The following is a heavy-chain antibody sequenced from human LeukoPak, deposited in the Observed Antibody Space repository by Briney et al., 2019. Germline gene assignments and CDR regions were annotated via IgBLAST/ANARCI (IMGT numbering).Heavy chain of an antibody. V-gene: IGHV4-38-2*02. J-gene: IGHJ4*02. CDR1: GYSICAGYY. D-gene: IGHD5-18*01. Sequence: PSETLSLTSTVSGYSICAGYYWGWVRQPPREGLEWIGSIYRSGSTYYNPTLKSRVTISVDTSKDQYPLKLSSVTAADTAVYYCARVGYSYGALFDYWGQGTLVTVSS. CDR2: IYRSGST. CDR3: ARVGYSYGALFDY.